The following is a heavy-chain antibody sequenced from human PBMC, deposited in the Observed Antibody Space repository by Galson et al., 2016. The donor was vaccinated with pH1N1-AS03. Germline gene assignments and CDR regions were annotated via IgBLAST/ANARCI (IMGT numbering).Heavy chain of an antibody. D-gene: IGHD2/OR15-2a*01. V-gene: IGHV4-59*01. CDR2: IYYTGSP. Sequence: SETLSLTCTVSGGSISSYYWSWIRQPPGKGLEWIGYIYYTGSPNYNPSLKSRVTISLDTSTNQFYLKLRSVTAADTAVYYCAVTLEEFCTSLSCRRRPDSFDICDQGTMFTVSS. J-gene: IGHJ3*02. CDR3: AVTLEEFCTSLSCRRRPDSFDI. CDR1: GGSISSYY.